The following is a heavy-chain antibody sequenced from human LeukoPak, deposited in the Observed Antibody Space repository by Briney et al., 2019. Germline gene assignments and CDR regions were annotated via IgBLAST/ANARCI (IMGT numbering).Heavy chain of an antibody. CDR3: ARSSIIFDY. Sequence: SETLSLTCTVSGGSISSSSYYWGWIRQPPGKGLEWIGSIYYSGSTYYNPSLKSRVTISVDTSKNQFSLKLSSVTAADTAVYYCARSSIIFDYWGQGTLVTVSS. CDR1: GGSISSSSYY. V-gene: IGHV4-39*07. D-gene: IGHD3-9*01. J-gene: IGHJ4*02. CDR2: IYYSGST.